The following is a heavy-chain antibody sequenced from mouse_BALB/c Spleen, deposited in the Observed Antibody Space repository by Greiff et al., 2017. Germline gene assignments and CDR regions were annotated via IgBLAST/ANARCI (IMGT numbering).Heavy chain of an antibody. CDR3: ARYYGYAMDY. D-gene: IGHD1-1*01. V-gene: IGHV5-17*02. CDR2: ISSGSSTI. Sequence: EVKVVESGGGLVKPGGSLKLSCAASGFTFSSYTMSWVRQTPEKRLEWVAYISSGSSTIYYADTVKGRFTISRDNPKNTLFLQMTSLRSEDTAMYYCARYYGYAMDYWGQGTSVTVSS. J-gene: IGHJ4*01. CDR1: GFTFSSYT.